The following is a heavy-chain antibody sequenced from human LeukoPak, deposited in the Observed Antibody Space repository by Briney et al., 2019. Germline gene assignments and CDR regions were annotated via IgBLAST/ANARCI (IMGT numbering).Heavy chain of an antibody. V-gene: IGHV3-74*01. CDR1: GFTFSSYW. D-gene: IGHD3-22*01. J-gene: IGHJ4*02. CDR3: ARDYYDSSAYYVSYFDY. CDR2: INSDGSST. Sequence: QPGGSLRLSCAASGFTFSSYWMHWVRQAPGKGLVWVSRINSDGSSTSYADSVKGRFTISRDNAKNTLYLQMNSLRAEDTAVYYCARDYYDSSAYYVSYFDYWGQGTLVTVSS.